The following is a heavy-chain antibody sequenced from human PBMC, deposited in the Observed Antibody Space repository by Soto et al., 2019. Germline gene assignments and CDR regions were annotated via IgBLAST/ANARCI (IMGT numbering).Heavy chain of an antibody. CDR1: GFTFSSYA. D-gene: IGHD3-3*01. CDR3: AKGYDFWSGYYFWGDAFDI. CDR2: ISGSGGST. V-gene: IGHV3-23*01. J-gene: IGHJ3*02. Sequence: EVQLLESGGGLVQPGGSLRLSCAASGFTFSSYAMSWVRQAPGKGLEWVSAISGSGGSTYYADSVKGRFTISRDNSKNTLYLQMNSLRAEDTAVYYCAKGYDFWSGYYFWGDAFDICGQGTMVTVSS.